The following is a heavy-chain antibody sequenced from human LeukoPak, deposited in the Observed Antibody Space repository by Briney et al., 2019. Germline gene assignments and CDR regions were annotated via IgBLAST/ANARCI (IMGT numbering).Heavy chain of an antibody. J-gene: IGHJ6*02. CDR1: GGSFGGYY. Sequence: SETLSLTCAVYGGSFGGYYWSWIRQPPGKGLEWIGEINHSGSTNYNPSLKSRVTISVDTSKNQFSLKLSSVTAADTAVYYCAISSSWYLVYYYGMDVWGQGTTVTVSS. CDR3: AISSSWYLVYYYGMDV. CDR2: INHSGST. V-gene: IGHV4-34*01. D-gene: IGHD6-13*01.